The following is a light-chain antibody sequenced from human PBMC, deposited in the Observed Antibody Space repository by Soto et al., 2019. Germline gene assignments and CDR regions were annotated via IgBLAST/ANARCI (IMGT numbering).Light chain of an antibody. Sequence: DIQMTQSPSSLSASVGDRVTITCRASQAISSYVAWLQQKAGEAPKSLIYAASSLQSGVPPRFSGSRSGTDFTLTISSLQPEDYATYYCQQYKSYPLTFGGGTKVEIK. CDR3: QQYKSYPLT. J-gene: IGKJ4*01. CDR2: AAS. V-gene: IGKV1-16*01. CDR1: QAISSY.